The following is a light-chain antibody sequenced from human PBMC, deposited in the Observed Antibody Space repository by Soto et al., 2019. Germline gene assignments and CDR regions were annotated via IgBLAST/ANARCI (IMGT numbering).Light chain of an antibody. CDR1: QNINNT. CDR2: HAS. Sequence: EIVMTQSPATLSVSPGERATLSCRASQNINNTLAWYQQKPGQVTRLLIYHASTGATGIPARFSGSGSGTELTLTISSVQSEDFAVYYCQQYNDWPLTFGGGTKVEIK. J-gene: IGKJ4*01. CDR3: QQYNDWPLT. V-gene: IGKV3-15*01.